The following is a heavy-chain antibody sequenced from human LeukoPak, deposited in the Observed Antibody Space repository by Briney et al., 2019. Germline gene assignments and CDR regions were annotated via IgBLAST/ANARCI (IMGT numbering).Heavy chain of an antibody. CDR1: GGSISSGDYY. D-gene: IGHD1-26*01. J-gene: IGHJ4*02. CDR3: AREVRSYYRARFDY. CDR2: IYYSGST. V-gene: IGHV4-30-4*01. Sequence: SETLSLTCTVSGGSISSGDYYWSWIRQPPGKGLEWIGYIYYSGSTYYNPSLKSRVTISVDTSKNQFSLKLSSVTAADTAVYYCAREVRSYYRARFDYWGQGTLVTVSS.